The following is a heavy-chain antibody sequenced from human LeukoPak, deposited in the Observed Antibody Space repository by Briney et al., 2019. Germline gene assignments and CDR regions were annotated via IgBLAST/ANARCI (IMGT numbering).Heavy chain of an antibody. CDR1: GFTFSSYS. Sequence: GGSLRLSCAASGFTFSSYSMIWVRQAPGKGLEWVSSISSSSSYIYYADSVKGRFTISRDNAKNSLYLQMNSLRAEDTAVYYCASSGWDDGLKDYWGQGTLVTVSS. J-gene: IGHJ4*02. V-gene: IGHV3-21*01. CDR3: ASSGWDDGLKDY. CDR2: ISSSSSYI. D-gene: IGHD6-19*01.